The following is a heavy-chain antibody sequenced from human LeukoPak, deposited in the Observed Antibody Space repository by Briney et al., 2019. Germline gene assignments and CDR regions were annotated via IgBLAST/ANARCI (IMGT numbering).Heavy chain of an antibody. V-gene: IGHV3-23*01. CDR1: GFTFSSYA. CDR3: AKAGQVVVAAPSNY. CDR2: ISGSGGST. D-gene: IGHD2-15*01. Sequence: PGGSLRLSCVASGFTFSSYAMSWVRQAPGKGLEWVSAISGSGGSTYYADSVKGRFTISRDNSKNTLYLQMNSLRAEDTAVYYCAKAGQVVVAAPSNYWGQGTLVTVSS. J-gene: IGHJ4*02.